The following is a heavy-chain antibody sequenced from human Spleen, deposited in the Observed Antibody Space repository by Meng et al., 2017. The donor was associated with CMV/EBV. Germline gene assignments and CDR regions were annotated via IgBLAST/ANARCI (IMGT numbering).Heavy chain of an antibody. V-gene: IGHV4-31*02. D-gene: IGHD7-27*01. J-gene: IGHJ2*01. CDR3: ARRSKLGFNWYFDL. CDR1: GASTRTGGYY. CDR2: IYNDGST. Sequence: SGASTRTGGYYYSWIRQHPGEGLEWIGYIYNDGSTYYNPPLRGRVTISLDTSKNQFSLRLSSMTAADTAVYYCARRSKLGFNWYFDLWGRGTLVTVSS.